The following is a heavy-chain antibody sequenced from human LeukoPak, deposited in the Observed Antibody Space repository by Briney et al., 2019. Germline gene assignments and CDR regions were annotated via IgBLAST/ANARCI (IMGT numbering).Heavy chain of an antibody. CDR2: INPNSGGT. D-gene: IGHD2-8*01. CDR1: GYTFIGYY. J-gene: IGHJ4*02. CDR3: ARTRYCTNGVCPFDY. Sequence: ASVTVSCMASGYTFIGYYMHWVRQAPGQGLEWMGWINPNSGGTNYAQKFQGRVTMTRDTAISTAYMELSRLRSDDTAVYYCARTRYCTNGVCPFDYWGQGTLVTVSS. V-gene: IGHV1-2*02.